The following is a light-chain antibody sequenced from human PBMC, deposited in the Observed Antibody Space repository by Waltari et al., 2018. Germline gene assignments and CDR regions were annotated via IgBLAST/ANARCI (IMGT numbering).Light chain of an antibody. Sequence: QTVVTQAPSLSVSPGGTVTLTCALSSGSVSSTSYATWYRQTPGQAPRTLVYKANSRSFGVPDRFSGSVLGNKAALTITGAQADDESDYFCSLYMGSGIWVFGGGTKLTVL. CDR1: SGSVSSTSY. V-gene: IGLV8-61*01. CDR2: KAN. CDR3: SLYMGSGIWV. J-gene: IGLJ3*02.